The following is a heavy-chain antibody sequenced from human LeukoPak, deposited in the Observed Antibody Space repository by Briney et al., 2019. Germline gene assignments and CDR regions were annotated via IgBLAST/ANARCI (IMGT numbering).Heavy chain of an antibody. V-gene: IGHV3-7*01. CDR3: ARTYNWNYKDPFDI. CDR2: IKQDGSEK. CDR1: GFTFSNYW. D-gene: IGHD1-7*01. Sequence: PGGSLRLSCAASGFTFSNYWMSWVRQAPGKGLEWVANIKQDGSEKYYVDSVKGRFTISRDNAENSLSLQMNSLRAEDTALYYCARTYNWNYKDPFDIWGQGTMVTVSS. J-gene: IGHJ3*02.